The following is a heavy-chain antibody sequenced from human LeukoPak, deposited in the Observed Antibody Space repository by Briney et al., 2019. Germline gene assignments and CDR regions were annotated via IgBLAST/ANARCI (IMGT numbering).Heavy chain of an antibody. CDR2: ISSNGGST. CDR1: GFTFSSYA. V-gene: IGHV3-64*01. Sequence: GWSLRLSCAASGFTFSSYAMHWVRQAPGKGLEYVSAISSNGGSTYYENSVKGRFTISRDDSKNTLYLQMGSLRAEDMAVYYCARAWYNWNLRAFDIWGQGTMVTVSS. CDR3: ARAWYNWNLRAFDI. J-gene: IGHJ3*02. D-gene: IGHD1-20*01.